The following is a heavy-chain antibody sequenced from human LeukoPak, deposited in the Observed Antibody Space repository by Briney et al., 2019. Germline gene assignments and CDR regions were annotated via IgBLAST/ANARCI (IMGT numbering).Heavy chain of an antibody. J-gene: IGHJ4*02. CDR3: AGERPPGDSSNWFLEGYFDI. Sequence: ASVKVSCKASGGTFSSYAITWVRQAPGQGLEWMGRIIPIFGTANYAQKFQGRVTITTDESTSTAYMELSTLRSDGTAVYYCAGERPPGDSSNWFLEGYFDIWGQGTLVTVSS. CDR2: IIPIFGTA. V-gene: IGHV1-69*05. D-gene: IGHD6-13*01. CDR1: GGTFSSYA.